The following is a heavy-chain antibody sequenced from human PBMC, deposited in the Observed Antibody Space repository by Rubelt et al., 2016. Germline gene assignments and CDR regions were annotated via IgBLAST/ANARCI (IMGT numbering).Heavy chain of an antibody. CDR2: INPSGGST. D-gene: IGHD4-17*01. CDR3: AREQETTVTIEGVLGY. Sequence: QVQLVQSGAEVKKPGASVKVSCKASGYTFTSYYMHWVRQAPGQGLELMGIINPSGGSTSYAQKFQGRVTMTRDTSTSTVYMELSSLRSEDTAVYYCAREQETTVTIEGVLGYWGQGTLVTVSS. V-gene: IGHV1-46*01. CDR1: GYTFTSYY. J-gene: IGHJ4*02.